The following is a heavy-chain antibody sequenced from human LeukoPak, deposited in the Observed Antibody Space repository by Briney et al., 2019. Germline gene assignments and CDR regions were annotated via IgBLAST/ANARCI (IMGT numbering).Heavy chain of an antibody. V-gene: IGHV3-11*01. CDR2: ISSSGSTI. J-gene: IGHJ4*02. Sequence: GGSLRLSCAASGFTFSDYYMSWIRQAPGKGLEWVSYISSSGSTIYYADSVKGRFTISRDNSKNTLYLQMNSLRAEDTAVYYCAKRGGSDTAMVFRAYYFDYWGQGTLVTVSS. CDR3: AKRGGSDTAMVFRAYYFDY. D-gene: IGHD5-18*01. CDR1: GFTFSDYY.